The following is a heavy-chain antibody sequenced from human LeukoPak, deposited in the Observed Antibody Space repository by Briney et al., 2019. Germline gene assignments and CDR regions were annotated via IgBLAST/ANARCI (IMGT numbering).Heavy chain of an antibody. CDR2: ISAYNGNT. J-gene: IGHJ3*02. CDR3: ASLPVGVKGGSDAFDI. D-gene: IGHD3-10*01. Sequence: ASVKVSCKASGGTFSSYGISWVRQAPGQGLEWMGWISAYNGNTNYAQKLQGRVTMTTDTSTSTAYMELRSLRSDDTAVYYCASLPVGVKGGSDAFDIWGQGTMVTVSS. V-gene: IGHV1-18*01. CDR1: GGTFSSYG.